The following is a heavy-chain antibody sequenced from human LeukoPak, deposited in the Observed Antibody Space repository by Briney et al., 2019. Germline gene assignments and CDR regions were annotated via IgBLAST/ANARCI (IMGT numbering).Heavy chain of an antibody. D-gene: IGHD6-6*01. Sequence: GGSLRLSCEAYGLTFSSYSMNWVRQAPGKGLEWVSSIGSSSHIYYADSVKGRFTISRDNAKNSLHLQMNSLRAEDAAVYYCASRLNYFEYWGQGALVTVSS. J-gene: IGHJ4*02. V-gene: IGHV3-21*01. CDR1: GLTFSSYS. CDR3: ASRLNYFEY. CDR2: IGSSSHI.